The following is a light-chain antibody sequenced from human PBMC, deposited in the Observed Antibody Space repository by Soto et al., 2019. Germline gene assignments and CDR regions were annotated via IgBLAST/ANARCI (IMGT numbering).Light chain of an antibody. CDR3: QQYESYSPWT. V-gene: IGKV1-5*01. CDR1: QTISSW. CDR2: DAS. J-gene: IGKJ1*01. Sequence: DIQMTQSPSTLSVSVGDRVTITWGGSQTISSWLAWYQQKPGKAPKLLIYDASTLQSGVPSRYSGSGSGTEFTLTISNLQPDDFATYYCQQYESYSPWTFGQGTKVDIK.